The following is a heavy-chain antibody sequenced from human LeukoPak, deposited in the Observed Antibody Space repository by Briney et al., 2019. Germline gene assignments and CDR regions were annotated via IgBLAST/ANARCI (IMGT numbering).Heavy chain of an antibody. CDR1: GFTFSSYA. CDR3: ARDLELIGITMIVVVIPLDY. V-gene: IGHV3-30-3*01. CDR2: ISYDGSNK. J-gene: IGHJ4*02. Sequence: GGSLRLSCAASGFTFSSYAMHWVRQAPGKGLEWVAVISYDGSNKYYADSVKGRFTISRDNSKNTLYLQMNSLRAEDTAVYYCARDLELIGITMIVVVIPLDYWGQGTLVTVSS. D-gene: IGHD3-22*01.